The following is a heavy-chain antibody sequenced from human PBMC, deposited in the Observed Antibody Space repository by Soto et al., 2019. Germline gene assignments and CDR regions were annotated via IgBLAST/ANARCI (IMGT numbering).Heavy chain of an antibody. CDR2: ISYDGSNK. Sequence: GGSLRLSCAASGFTFSSYGMHWVRQAPGKGLEWVAVISYDGSNKYYADSVKGRFTISRDNSKNTLYLQMNSLRAEDTAVYYCAKDRFLEWLFIFDYWGQGTLVTVSS. V-gene: IGHV3-30*18. J-gene: IGHJ4*02. CDR1: GFTFSSYG. CDR3: AKDRFLEWLFIFDY. D-gene: IGHD3-3*01.